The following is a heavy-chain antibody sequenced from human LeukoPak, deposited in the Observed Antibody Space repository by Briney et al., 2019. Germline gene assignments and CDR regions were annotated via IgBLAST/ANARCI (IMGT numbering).Heavy chain of an antibody. Sequence: SETLSLTCTVSGGSISSSSYYWGWIRQPPGKGLEWIGSIYYSGSTYYKPSLKSRVTISVDTSKNQFSLKLSSVTAADTAVYYCARLAVGTGGSYYFAGSQGFDYWGQGTLVTVSS. CDR1: GGSISSSSYY. V-gene: IGHV4-39*01. D-gene: IGHD1-26*01. J-gene: IGHJ4*02. CDR2: IYYSGST. CDR3: ARLAVGTGGSYYFAGSQGFDY.